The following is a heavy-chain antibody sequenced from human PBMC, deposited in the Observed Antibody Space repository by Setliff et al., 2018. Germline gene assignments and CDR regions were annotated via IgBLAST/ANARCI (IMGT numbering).Heavy chain of an antibody. CDR3: ARDVFPYHYAGAFDI. J-gene: IGHJ3*02. Sequence: RASVKVSCKASGYTFTSHYMHWVRQAPGLGLEWMGTINPSSGRTSYAQKFQGRVTMTRDTSTSTVYMDMSSLRSEDTAVYYCARDVFPYHYAGAFDIWGQGTMVTVSS. CDR2: INPSSGRT. CDR1: GYTFTSHY. D-gene: IGHD3-10*01. V-gene: IGHV1-46*01.